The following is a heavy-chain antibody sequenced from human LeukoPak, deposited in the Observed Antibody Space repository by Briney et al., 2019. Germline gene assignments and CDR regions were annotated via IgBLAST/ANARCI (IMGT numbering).Heavy chain of an antibody. CDR1: GDSFSSNSSA. CDR3: VRGGQGDGYSADEAFDF. V-gene: IGHV6-1*01. J-gene: IGHJ3*01. CDR2: TYYRSKWYN. D-gene: IGHD5-24*01. Sequence: HSQTLSLTCAISGDSFSSNSSACNWIRQSPSRGLEWLGRTYYRSKWYNDYAVSVKSRITINPDTSKNQFSLQLSSVTPEDTAVYYCVRGGQGDGYSADEAFDFWGQGTMVTVSS.